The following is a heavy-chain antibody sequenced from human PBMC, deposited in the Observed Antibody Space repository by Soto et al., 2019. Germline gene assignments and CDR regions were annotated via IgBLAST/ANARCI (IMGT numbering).Heavy chain of an antibody. V-gene: IGHV1-3*01. J-gene: IGHJ5*02. CDR1: GYTFTSYS. D-gene: IGHD6-13*01. CDR3: ARAKGAATGTRWIDP. Sequence: DSLQVSCKASGYTFTSYSMHWVRQAPGQRLEWMGWINADNGNTKYSQKFQGRVTITRDTSASTAYMELSSLRSEDTAVYYCARAKGAATGTRWIDPWGQGTPV. CDR2: INADNGNT.